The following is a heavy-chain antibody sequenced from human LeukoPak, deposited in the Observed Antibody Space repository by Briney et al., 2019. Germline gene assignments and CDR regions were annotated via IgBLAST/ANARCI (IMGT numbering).Heavy chain of an antibody. D-gene: IGHD7-27*01. Sequence: PGRSLRLSCAASGFTFDDYAMHWVRQAPGKGLEWVSGISWNSGSIGYADSVKGRFTISRDNAKNSLYLQMNSLRAEDMALYYCAKGDTWIITGGGAFDIWGQGTMVTVSS. CDR1: GFTFDDYA. CDR2: ISWNSGSI. V-gene: IGHV3-9*03. CDR3: AKGDTWIITGGGAFDI. J-gene: IGHJ3*02.